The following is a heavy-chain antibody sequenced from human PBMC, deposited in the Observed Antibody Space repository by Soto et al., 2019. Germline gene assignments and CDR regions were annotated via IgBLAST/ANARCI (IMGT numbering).Heavy chain of an antibody. CDR2: IYYSGST. CDR1: GGSISSYY. CDR3: GRRQGSSQGLCFDP. Sequence: PSETLSLTCTVSGGSISSYYWSWIRQPPGKGLEWIGYIYYSGSTNYNPSLKSRVTISVDTSKNQFSLKLSSVTAADTAVYYCGRRQGSSQGLCFDPWGKGTLVTVSS. D-gene: IGHD6-6*01. V-gene: IGHV4-59*08. J-gene: IGHJ5*02.